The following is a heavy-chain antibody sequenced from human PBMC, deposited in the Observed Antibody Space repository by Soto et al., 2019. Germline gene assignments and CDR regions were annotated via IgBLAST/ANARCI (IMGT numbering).Heavy chain of an antibody. CDR2: INFDGSST. CDR1: GFTFSNYW. D-gene: IGHD1-7*01. Sequence: GGSLRLSCTASGFTFSNYWMHWVRQAPGKGLVWVSRINFDGSSTNYADSVKGRFTISRDNAKNTLYLQMNSLRAEDTAVYYCTRALTGTGGHWGQGTLVTSPQ. J-gene: IGHJ4*02. V-gene: IGHV3-74*01. CDR3: TRALTGTGGH.